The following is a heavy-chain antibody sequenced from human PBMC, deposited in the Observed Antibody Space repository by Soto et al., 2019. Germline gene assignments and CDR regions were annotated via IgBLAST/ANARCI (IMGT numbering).Heavy chain of an antibody. J-gene: IGHJ5*02. Sequence: QLQLQESGPGLVKPSETLSLTCTVPGGSISSRGYYWGWIRQPPGKGLEWIGTIYYNGGNYYKPSHKSRVTISVDTSNNQFSLKLSSVTAADTAVYYCATSNWFDPWGQGTLVTVSS. CDR1: GGSISSRGYY. CDR2: IYYNGGN. CDR3: ATSNWFDP. V-gene: IGHV4-39*01.